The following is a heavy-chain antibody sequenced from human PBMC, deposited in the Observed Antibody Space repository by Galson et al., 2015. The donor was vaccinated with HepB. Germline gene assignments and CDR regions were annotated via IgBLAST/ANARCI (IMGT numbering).Heavy chain of an antibody. V-gene: IGHV1-2*06. CDR2: INPNSGGT. CDR3: ARAGASGRLLDY. J-gene: IGHJ4*02. D-gene: IGHD1-26*01. Sequence: SCKASGYTFTGYYMHWVRQAPGQGLEWMGRINPNSGGTNYAQKFQGRVTMTRDTSISTAYMELSRLRSDDTAVYYCARAGASGRLLDYWGQGTLVTVSS. CDR1: GYTFTGYY.